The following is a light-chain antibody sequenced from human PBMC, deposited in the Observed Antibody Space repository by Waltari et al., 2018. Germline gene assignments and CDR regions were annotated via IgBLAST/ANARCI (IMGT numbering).Light chain of an antibody. V-gene: IGKV3-11*01. CDR3: QQRSNWPRT. J-gene: IGKJ1*01. CDR1: QIVSSY. Sequence: EIVLPQSPATLSLSPGERATLSCRASQIVSSYFAWYQQMTGQAPRLLFHSASHRANVIPARFSGSGSGTDFTLTISSLEPEDFAVYYCQQRSNWPRTFGQGTKVEIK. CDR2: SAS.